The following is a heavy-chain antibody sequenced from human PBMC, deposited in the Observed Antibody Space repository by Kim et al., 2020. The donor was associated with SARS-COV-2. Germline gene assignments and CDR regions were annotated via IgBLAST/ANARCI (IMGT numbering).Heavy chain of an antibody. CDR2: INSDGSST. J-gene: IGHJ6*02. D-gene: IGHD3-3*01. CDR3: ARGGHYDFWSGYYNYYYYGMDV. Sequence: GGSLRLSCAASGFTFSSYWMHWVRQAPGKGLVWVSRINSDGSSTSYADSVKGRFTISRDNAKNTLYLQMNSLRAEDTAVYYCARGGHYDFWSGYYNYYYYGMDVWGQGTTVTVSS. V-gene: IGHV3-74*01. CDR1: GFTFSSYW.